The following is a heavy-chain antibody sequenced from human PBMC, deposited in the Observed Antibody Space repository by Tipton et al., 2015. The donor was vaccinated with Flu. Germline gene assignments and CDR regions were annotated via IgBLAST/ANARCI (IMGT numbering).Heavy chain of an antibody. Sequence: TLSLTCTVSGGSISSYYWSWIRQPPGKGLEWIGYIYYSGSTNYNPSLKSRVTISVDTSKNQFSLKLSSVTAADTAVYYCASFHPLWLNLFDYWGQGTLVTASS. V-gene: IGHV4-59*01. CDR3: ASFHPLWLNLFDY. D-gene: IGHD3-10*01. J-gene: IGHJ4*02. CDR1: GGSISSYY. CDR2: IYYSGST.